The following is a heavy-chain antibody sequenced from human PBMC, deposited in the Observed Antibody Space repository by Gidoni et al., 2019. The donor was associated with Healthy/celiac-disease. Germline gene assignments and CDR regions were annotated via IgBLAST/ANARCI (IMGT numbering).Heavy chain of an antibody. CDR1: GYTFTSYD. Sequence: QVQLVQSGAEVKKPGASMKVSCKASGYTFTSYDINWVRQATGQGLEWMGWMNPNSGNTGYAQKFQGRVTMTRNTSISTAYMELSSLRSEDTAVYYCARGPRDTAMVAYYYYGMDVWGQGTTVTVSS. CDR3: ARGPRDTAMVAYYYYGMDV. V-gene: IGHV1-8*01. CDR2: MNPNSGNT. J-gene: IGHJ6*02. D-gene: IGHD5-18*01.